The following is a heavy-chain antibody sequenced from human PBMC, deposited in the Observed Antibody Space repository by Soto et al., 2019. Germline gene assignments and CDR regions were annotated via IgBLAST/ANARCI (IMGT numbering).Heavy chain of an antibody. V-gene: IGHV3-11*01. CDR1: GFTFSDYY. D-gene: IGHD2-15*01. Sequence: PGGSLRLSCVASGFTFSDYYMSWIRQAPGKGLEWVSYIGNSGSTIYYADSVKGRFTISRDNAKNSLYLQMNSLRAEDTAVYYCARPVEVISRFVGSGGLDVWGHGTTVTVS. CDR2: IGNSGSTI. J-gene: IGHJ6*02. CDR3: ARPVEVISRFVGSGGLDV.